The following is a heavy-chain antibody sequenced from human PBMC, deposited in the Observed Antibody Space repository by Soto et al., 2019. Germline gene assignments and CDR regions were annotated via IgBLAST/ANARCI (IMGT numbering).Heavy chain of an antibody. V-gene: IGHV1-3*01. CDR1: GYTFSNFA. CDR2: INPGNGDT. Sequence: ASVKGSCTAIGYTFSNFAVHWRRHSPGQSLEWMGWINPGNGDTQYSRNIQGRVTMTRDTSASTAYMELSRLRSDDTAVYYCARDQLGRSYGMDVWGQGTTVTVPS. J-gene: IGHJ6*02. D-gene: IGHD3-10*01. CDR3: ARDQLGRSYGMDV.